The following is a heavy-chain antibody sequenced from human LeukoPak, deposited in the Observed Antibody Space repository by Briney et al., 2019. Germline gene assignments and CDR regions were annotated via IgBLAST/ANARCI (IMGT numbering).Heavy chain of an antibody. CDR2: INHSGST. V-gene: IGHV4-34*01. J-gene: IGHJ4*02. D-gene: IGHD2-2*01. CDR3: ARGVRYQLLSSLVY. Sequence: SETLSLTCAVYGGSFSGYCWSWIRQPPGKGLEWIGEINHSGSTNYNPSLKSRVTISVDTSKNQFSLKLSSVTAADTAVYYCARGVRYQLLSSLVYWGQGTLVTVSS. CDR1: GGSFSGYC.